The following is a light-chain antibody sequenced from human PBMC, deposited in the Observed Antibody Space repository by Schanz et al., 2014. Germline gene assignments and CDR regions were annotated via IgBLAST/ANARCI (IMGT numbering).Light chain of an antibody. J-gene: IGKJ1*01. CDR1: QSVSSY. Sequence: EIVLTQSPGTLSLSPGERATLSCRASQSVSSYLAWYQQKPGQAPRLLIYDASNRATGIPDRFSGSGSGTDFTLTISRLEPEDFAVYYCRQYSDSPRTFGQGTEVEIK. V-gene: IGKV3-20*01. CDR2: DAS. CDR3: RQYSDSPRT.